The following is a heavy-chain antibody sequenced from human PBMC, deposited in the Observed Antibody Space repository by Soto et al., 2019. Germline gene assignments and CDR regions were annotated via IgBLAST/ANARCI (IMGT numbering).Heavy chain of an antibody. CDR3: AKDRGIAEHYYYGMDV. CDR2: ISYDGSNK. V-gene: IGHV3-30*18. D-gene: IGHD6-13*01. CDR1: GFTFSSYG. Sequence: QVQLVESGGGVVQPGRSLRLSCAASGFTFSSYGMHWVRQAPGKGLEWVAVISYDGSNKYYADSVKGRFTISRDNSKNTLYLQMNSLRAEDTAVDYCAKDRGIAEHYYYGMDVWGQGTTVTVSS. J-gene: IGHJ6*02.